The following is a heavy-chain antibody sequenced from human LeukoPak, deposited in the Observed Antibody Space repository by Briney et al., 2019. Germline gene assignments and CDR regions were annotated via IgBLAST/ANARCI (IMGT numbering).Heavy chain of an antibody. CDR3: ARGATVTTYYYGMDV. CDR1: GFTFDDYA. CDR2: ISWNSGSI. V-gene: IGHV3-9*01. D-gene: IGHD4-11*01. J-gene: IGHJ6*02. Sequence: GRSLRLSCAASGFTFDDYAMHWVRQAPGKGLEWVSGISWNSGSIGYADSVKGRFTISRDNAKNSLYLQMNSLRAEDTALYYCARGATVTTYYYGMDVWGQGTTVTVSS.